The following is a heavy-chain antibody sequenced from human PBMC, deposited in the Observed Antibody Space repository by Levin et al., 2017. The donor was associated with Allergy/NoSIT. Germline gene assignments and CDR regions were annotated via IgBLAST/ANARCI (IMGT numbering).Heavy chain of an antibody. CDR1: GFTFSSSD. J-gene: IGHJ3*02. CDR2: IGRAGDT. V-gene: IGHV3-13*04. D-gene: IGHD2-15*01. CDR3: ARILVATGAFDI. Sequence: GGSLRLSCAASGFTFSSSDMHWVRQATGKGLEWVSAIGRAGDTYYAGSVKGRFTISRENAINSLYLEMNSLRAGDTAVYYCARILVATGAFDIWGQGTMVTVSS.